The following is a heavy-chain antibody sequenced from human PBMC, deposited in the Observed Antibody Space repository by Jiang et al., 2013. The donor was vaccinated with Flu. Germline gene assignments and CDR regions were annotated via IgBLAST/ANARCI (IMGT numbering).Heavy chain of an antibody. CDR1: GGTFSSYA. CDR2: IIPIFGTA. Sequence: SSVKVSCKASGGTFSSYAISWVRQAPGQGLEWMGGIIPIFGTANYAQKFQGRVTITADESTSTAYMELSSLRSEDTAVYYCARARDYYDSSGPDYYYYYGMDVWGQGTTVTVSS. CDR3: ARARDYYDSSGPDYYYYYGMDV. D-gene: IGHD3-22*01. J-gene: IGHJ6*02. V-gene: IGHV1-69*01.